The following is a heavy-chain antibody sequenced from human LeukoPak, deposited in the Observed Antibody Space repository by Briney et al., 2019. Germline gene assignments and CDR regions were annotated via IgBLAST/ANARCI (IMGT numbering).Heavy chain of an antibody. D-gene: IGHD6-25*01. Sequence: ASVKVSCEASGYTFTGYYMHWVRQAPGQGLEWMGWINPNSGGTNYAQKFQGRFTMTRDTSISTAYMELSRLRSDDTAVYYCARVRAKEQRLVAYWGQGTLVTVSS. V-gene: IGHV1-2*02. J-gene: IGHJ4*02. CDR1: GYTFTGYY. CDR3: ARVRAKEQRLVAY. CDR2: INPNSGGT.